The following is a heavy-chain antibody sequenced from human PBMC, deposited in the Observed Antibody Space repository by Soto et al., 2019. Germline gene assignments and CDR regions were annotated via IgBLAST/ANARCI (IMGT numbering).Heavy chain of an antibody. D-gene: IGHD1-1*01. CDR2: VSPENKDA. J-gene: IGHJ4*02. Sequence: ASVKVSCKTSGYTFTEYDINWVRQAPGQGPEYMGWVSPENKDAGYAPQFRGRVSMTTDTTISTAYLEVTNLTYEDTAVYYCEVTTGYWGQGTMVTVSS. CDR1: GYTFTEYD. V-gene: IGHV1-8*01. CDR3: EVTTGY.